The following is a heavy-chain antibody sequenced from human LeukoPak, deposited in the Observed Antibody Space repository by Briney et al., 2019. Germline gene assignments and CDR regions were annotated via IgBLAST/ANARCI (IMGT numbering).Heavy chain of an antibody. CDR2: INHSGST. V-gene: IGHV4-34*01. J-gene: IGHJ4*02. CDR3: ARLNSGSYFGADY. D-gene: IGHD1-26*01. CDR1: GGSFSGYY. Sequence: ETLSLTCAVYGGSFSGYYWSWIRQPPGKGLEWIGEINHSGSTNYNPSLKSRVTISVDTSKNQFSLKLSSVTAADTAVYYCARLNSGSYFGADYWGQGTLVTVSS.